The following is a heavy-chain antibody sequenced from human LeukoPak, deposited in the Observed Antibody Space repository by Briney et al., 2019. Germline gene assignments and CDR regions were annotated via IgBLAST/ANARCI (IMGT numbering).Heavy chain of an antibody. D-gene: IGHD6-19*01. CDR1: GFTFSSYS. Sequence: GGSLRLSCAASGFTFSSYSMNWVRQAPGKGLEWVSYISSSSSTIYYADSVKGRFTISRDNAKNSLYLQMNSLRAEDTAVHYCARGYGSGWMGDAFDIWGQGTMVTVSS. J-gene: IGHJ3*02. CDR2: ISSSSSTI. CDR3: ARGYGSGWMGDAFDI. V-gene: IGHV3-48*01.